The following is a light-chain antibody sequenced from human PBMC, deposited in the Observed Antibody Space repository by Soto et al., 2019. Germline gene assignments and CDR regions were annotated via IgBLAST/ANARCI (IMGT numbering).Light chain of an antibody. CDR2: AAS. Sequence: EIVLTQSPVTLSLSPGERATLSCRANQSVRTYLAWYQVKPGQAPRLLIYAASRRASGVPARFSGSGSGTDFTLTISSLEAEDFALYYCQQRNTCPPITFGQAKRLQIK. J-gene: IGKJ5*01. CDR1: QSVRTY. CDR3: QQRNTCPPIT. V-gene: IGKV3-11*01.